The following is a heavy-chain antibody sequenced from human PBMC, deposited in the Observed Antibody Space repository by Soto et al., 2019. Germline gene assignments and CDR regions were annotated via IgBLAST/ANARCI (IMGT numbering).Heavy chain of an antibody. CDR1: GFTFSDYY. J-gene: IGHJ6*02. CDR2: ISSSSSYT. D-gene: IGHD6-13*01. Sequence: QVQLVESGGGLVKPGGSLRLSCAASGFTFSDYYMSWIRQAPGKGLEWVSYISSSSSYTNYADSVKGRFTISRDNAKNALYLHLNSLRAEDTAVYYCASIGIAAAGTRRYYGMDVWGQGTTVTVSS. V-gene: IGHV3-11*06. CDR3: ASIGIAAAGTRRYYGMDV.